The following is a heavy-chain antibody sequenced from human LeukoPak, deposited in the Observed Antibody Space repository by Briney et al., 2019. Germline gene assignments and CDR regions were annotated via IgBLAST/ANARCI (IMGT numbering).Heavy chain of an antibody. V-gene: IGHV4-61*02. CDR1: GGSISRGSYF. D-gene: IGHD6-13*01. J-gene: IGHJ1*01. Sequence: SETLSLTCTVSGGSISRGSYFWSWIRQPAGKGLEWIGRVYTSETPKYNPSLKSRVTISVDTSRNQLSLKLSSVTAADTAVYYCARVAAGIGFFQHWGQGSLVTVSS. CDR2: VYTSETP. CDR3: ARVAAGIGFFQH.